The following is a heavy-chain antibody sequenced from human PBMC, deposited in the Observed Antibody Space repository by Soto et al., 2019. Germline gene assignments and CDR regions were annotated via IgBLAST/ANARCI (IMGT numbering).Heavy chain of an antibody. Sequence: GGSLRLSCAASGFTFSSYGMHWVRQAPGKGLEWVAVISYDGSNKYYADSVKGRFTISRDNSKNTLYLQMNSLRAEDTAVYYCAKVMFNYYYYYGMDVWGQGTTVTVLL. D-gene: IGHD3-10*02. V-gene: IGHV3-30*18. CDR3: AKVMFNYYYYYGMDV. CDR2: ISYDGSNK. CDR1: GFTFSSYG. J-gene: IGHJ6*02.